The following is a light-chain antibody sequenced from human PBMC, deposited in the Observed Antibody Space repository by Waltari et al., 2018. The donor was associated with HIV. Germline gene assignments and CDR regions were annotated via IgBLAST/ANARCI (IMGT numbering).Light chain of an antibody. V-gene: IGKV1-39*01. CDR3: QQSYAIPLT. CDR1: RTISND. Sequence: DIQITQSPSSPSASVGDRVPLTRRTRRTISNDQNWFQHRPGKAPQLLIHAASVWQRGVPSSFSGSAAGTLFTLTISSLQPEDFAIYYCQQSYAIPLTFGPGTKVDI. J-gene: IGKJ3*01. CDR2: AAS.